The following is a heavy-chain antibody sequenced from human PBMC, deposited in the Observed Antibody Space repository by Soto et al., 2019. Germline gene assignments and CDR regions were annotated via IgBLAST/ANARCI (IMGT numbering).Heavy chain of an antibody. J-gene: IGHJ4*02. CDR2: IRSKANSYAT. CDR1: GFTFSGSA. CDR3: TAELPGVDY. Sequence: GGSLRLSCAASGFTFSGSAMHWVRQASVKGLEWVGRIRSKANSYATAYAASVKGRFTISRDDSKNTAYLQMNSLKTEDTTVYYCTAELPGVDYWGQGTLVTVSS. V-gene: IGHV3-73*01. D-gene: IGHD1-26*01.